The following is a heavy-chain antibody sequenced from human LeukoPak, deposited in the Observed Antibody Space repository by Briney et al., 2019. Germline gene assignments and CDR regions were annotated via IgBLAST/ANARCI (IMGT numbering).Heavy chain of an antibody. V-gene: IGHV3-21*01. Sequence: TGGSLRLSCAASGFTFSSYSMNWVRQAPGKGLEWVSSISSSSSYIYYADSVKGRFTISRDNAKNSLYLQMSSLRAEDTAVYYCARDRSEDYGDYSCFDYWGQGTLVTVSS. CDR1: GFTFSSYS. J-gene: IGHJ4*02. CDR2: ISSSSSYI. CDR3: ARDRSEDYGDYSCFDY. D-gene: IGHD4-17*01.